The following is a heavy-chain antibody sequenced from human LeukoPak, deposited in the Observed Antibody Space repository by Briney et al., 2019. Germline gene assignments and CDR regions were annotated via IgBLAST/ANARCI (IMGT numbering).Heavy chain of an antibody. J-gene: IGHJ4*02. V-gene: IGHV3-23*01. CDR3: AKMYSGYDRPGC. CDR2: ISGSGGST. Sequence: GGSLRLSCAASGFTFSSYAMSWVRQAPGKGLEWVSAISGSGGSTYYADSVKGRFTISRDNSKHTLYLQMNSLRAEDTAVYYCAKMYSGYDRPGCWGQGTLVTVSS. D-gene: IGHD5-12*01. CDR1: GFTFSSYA.